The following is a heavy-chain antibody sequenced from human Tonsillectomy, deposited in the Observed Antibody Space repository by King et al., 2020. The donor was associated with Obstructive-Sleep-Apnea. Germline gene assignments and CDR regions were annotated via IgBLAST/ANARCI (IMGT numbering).Heavy chain of an antibody. CDR3: ARQQSGGRGYSSKTYYYYGMDV. J-gene: IGHJ6*02. CDR2: IYYSGST. CDR1: GGSISSYY. V-gene: IGHV4-59*08. D-gene: IGHD5-18*01. Sequence: VQLQESGPGLVKPSETLSLTCTVSGGSISSYYWSWIRQPPGKGLEWIGYIYYSGSTNYNPSLKSRVTISVDTSKNQFSLKLSSVTAADTAVYYCARQQSGGRGYSSKTYYYYGMDVWGQGTTVTVSS.